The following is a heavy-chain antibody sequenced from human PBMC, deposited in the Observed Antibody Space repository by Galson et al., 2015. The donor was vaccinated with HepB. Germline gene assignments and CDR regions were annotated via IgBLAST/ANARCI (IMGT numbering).Heavy chain of an antibody. V-gene: IGHV2-70*01. CDR2: IDWDDDK. Sequence: PALVKPTQTLTLTCTFSGFSLSTSGMCVSWIRQPPGKALEWLALIDWDDDKYYSTSLKTRLTISKDTSKNQVVLTMTNMDPVDTATYYCARMGFSSSHHNYFDYWGQGTLVTVSS. CDR3: ARMGFSSSHHNYFDY. D-gene: IGHD6-6*01. CDR1: GFSLSTSGMC. J-gene: IGHJ4*02.